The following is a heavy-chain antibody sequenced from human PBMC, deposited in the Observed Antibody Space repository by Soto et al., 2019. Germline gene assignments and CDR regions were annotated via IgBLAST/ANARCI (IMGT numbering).Heavy chain of an antibody. V-gene: IGHV1-8*01. D-gene: IGHD6-19*01. J-gene: IGHJ4*02. Sequence: QVQLVQSGAEVKKPGASVKVSCKASGYTFTSYDINWVRQATGQGLEWMGWMNPNSGNVGYAQKFQGRVTMTRNTSISTAYMELSSLRSEDTSVYYCARDLIAVADLDYWGQGTLVTVSS. CDR1: GYTFTSYD. CDR3: ARDLIAVADLDY. CDR2: MNPNSGNV.